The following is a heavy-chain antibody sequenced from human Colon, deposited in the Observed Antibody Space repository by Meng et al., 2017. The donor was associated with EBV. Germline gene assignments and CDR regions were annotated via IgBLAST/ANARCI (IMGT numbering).Heavy chain of an antibody. D-gene: IGHD3-16*01. CDR2: INSNWNT. V-gene: IGHV4-39*07. CDR3: VRVRGDFNY. Sequence: QARLPGSGPGLVKPSATLSLTCFVSGDSVSDTNHFWGWVRQAPGKGLEWVGSINSNWNTYSNPSLTSRVTMSLDTSKNQFSPKLSSVTAADTAVYYCVRVRGDFNYWGQGTLVTVSS. CDR1: GDSVSDTNHF. J-gene: IGHJ4*02.